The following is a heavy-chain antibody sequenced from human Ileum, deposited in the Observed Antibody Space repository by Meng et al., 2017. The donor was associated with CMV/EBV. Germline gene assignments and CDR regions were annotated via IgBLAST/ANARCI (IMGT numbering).Heavy chain of an antibody. CDR2: INTDATTT. CDR3: TRAGSYRHDY. Sequence: SCETSGFTFSSYWMHWVRQGPGKGLEWVSRINTDATTTTYAESVKGRFTISRDNAKNTLYLQMNNLGADDTAVYYCTRAGSYRHDYWGQGTLVTVSS. J-gene: IGHJ4*02. D-gene: IGHD3-16*02. CDR1: GFTFSSYW. V-gene: IGHV3-74*01.